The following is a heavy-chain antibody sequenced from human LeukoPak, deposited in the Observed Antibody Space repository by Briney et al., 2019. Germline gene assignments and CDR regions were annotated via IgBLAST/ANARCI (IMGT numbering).Heavy chain of an antibody. D-gene: IGHD3-9*01. CDR1: GYTFSSHD. J-gene: IGHJ4*02. V-gene: IGHV1-18*01. CDR2: ISAYNGNT. CDR3: ARDVSERYFDWLSTRTIDY. Sequence: ASVKVSCKASGYTFSSHDINWVRQAPGQGLEWMGWISAYNGNTNYAQKLQGRVTMTTDTSTSTAYMELRSLRSDDTAVYYCARDVSERYFDWLSTRTIDYWGQGTLVTVSS.